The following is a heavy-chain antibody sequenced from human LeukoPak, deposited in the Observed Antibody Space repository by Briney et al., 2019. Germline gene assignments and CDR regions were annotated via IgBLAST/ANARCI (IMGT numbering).Heavy chain of an antibody. D-gene: IGHD4-17*01. CDR1: GFTFSSYA. V-gene: IGHV3-23*01. Sequence: SGGSLRLSCAASGFTFSSYAMSWVRQAPGKGLEWVSAISGSGGSTYYADSVKGRFTISRDNSKNTLYLQMNSLRAEDTAVYYCAKDPQGYGDYVQGAFDIWGQGTMVTVSS. CDR3: AKDPQGYGDYVQGAFDI. J-gene: IGHJ3*02. CDR2: ISGSGGST.